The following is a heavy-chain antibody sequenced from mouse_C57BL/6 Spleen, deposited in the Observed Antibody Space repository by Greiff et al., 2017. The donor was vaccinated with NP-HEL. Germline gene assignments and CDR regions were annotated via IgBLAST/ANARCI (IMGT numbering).Heavy chain of an antibody. J-gene: IGHJ1*03. Sequence: VQLQQPGAELVMPGASVKLSCKASGYTFTSYWMHWVKQRPGQGLEWIGEIDPSDSYTNYNQKFKGKSTLTVDKSSSTAYMQLSSLTSEDSAVYYCARTLYDYDTPWYFDVWGTGTTVTVSS. D-gene: IGHD2-4*01. V-gene: IGHV1-69*01. CDR1: GYTFTSYW. CDR2: IDPSDSYT. CDR3: ARTLYDYDTPWYFDV.